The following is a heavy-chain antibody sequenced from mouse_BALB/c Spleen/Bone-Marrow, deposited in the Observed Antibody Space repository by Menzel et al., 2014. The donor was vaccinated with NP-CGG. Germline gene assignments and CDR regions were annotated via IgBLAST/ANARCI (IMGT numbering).Heavy chain of an antibody. CDR1: GFSLGNYE. D-gene: IGHD1-3*01. Sequence: LEESGGRLVTPGTPLTLTCTVSGFSLGNYEVSWVRQAPGKGLEWIGIIYTGGSAYYANWAKGRFTISKTSTTVDLKMPSLTTEDTATYFCARGAPTYGSGGLWGQGTLVTVS. CDR2: IYTGGSA. CDR3: ARGAPTYGSGGL. J-gene: IGHJ3*02. V-gene: IGHV5-6-5*01.